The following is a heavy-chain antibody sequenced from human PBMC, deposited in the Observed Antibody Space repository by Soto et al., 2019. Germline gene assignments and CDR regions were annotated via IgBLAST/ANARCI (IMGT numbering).Heavy chain of an antibody. CDR2: INPSGGRT. V-gene: IGHV1-46*01. Sequence: ASVKVSCKASGYTFTSYYMHWVRQAPGQGLEWMGGINPSGGRTNYAQKFLGRVTVTRDTSTSTVYMELSSLRSDDTAVYYCAREGATAAKMFDYWGQGTLVTVSP. CDR3: AREGATAAKMFDY. J-gene: IGHJ4*02. D-gene: IGHD2-2*01. CDR1: GYTFTSYY.